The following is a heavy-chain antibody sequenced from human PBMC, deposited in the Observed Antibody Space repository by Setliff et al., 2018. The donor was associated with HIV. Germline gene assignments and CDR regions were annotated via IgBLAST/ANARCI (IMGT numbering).Heavy chain of an antibody. Sequence: PSETLSLTCVMDGGFLRDYYWSWIRQSPGKGLEWIGESNQSGSGNYNPSLKSRVTISVDTSRNEFFLNMGSVTAADTAVYYCAKGRRGYDSRLFYYHHGMDVWGQGTTVTVSS. CDR1: GGFLRDYY. D-gene: IGHD5-12*01. V-gene: IGHV4-34*01. J-gene: IGHJ6*02. CDR3: AKGRRGYDSRLFYYHHGMDV. CDR2: SNQSGSG.